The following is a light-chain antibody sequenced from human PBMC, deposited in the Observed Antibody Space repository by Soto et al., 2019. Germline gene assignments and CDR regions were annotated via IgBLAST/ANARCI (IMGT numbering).Light chain of an antibody. V-gene: IGKV3-20*01. CDR1: HSVSSSY. CDR3: QQYGSSPPYT. J-gene: IGKJ2*01. CDR2: GAS. Sequence: EIVLTQSPGTLSLSPGERATLSCRASHSVSSSYLAWYQQKPGQAPRLLIYGASSRATGIPDRFSVSGSGTDITLTISIMEPEDVAVYYCQQYGSSPPYTFGQGTKLEIK.